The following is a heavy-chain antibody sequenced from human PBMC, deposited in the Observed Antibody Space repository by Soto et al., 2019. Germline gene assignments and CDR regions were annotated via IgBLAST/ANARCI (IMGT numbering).Heavy chain of an antibody. V-gene: IGHV3-23*01. J-gene: IGHJ6*02. CDR1: GFTFSTNA. Sequence: GGSLRLSCVASGFTFSTNALSWVRQAPEKGLEWVSAISDTGRPTYYADSVKGRFTISRDDSARTVFLQMHSLRAEDTAIYYCAKTLPTSGSAPYHYTLDVWGQGTTVTVSS. CDR2: ISDTGRPT. CDR3: AKTLPTSGSAPYHYTLDV. D-gene: IGHD4-4*01.